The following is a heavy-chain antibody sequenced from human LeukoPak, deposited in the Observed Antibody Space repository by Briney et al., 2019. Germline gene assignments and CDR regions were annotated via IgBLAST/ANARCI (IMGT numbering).Heavy chain of an antibody. J-gene: IGHJ4*02. CDR3: TTLVVVAARDY. Sequence: GGSLRLSCAASGFTFSNAWMSWVRQAPGKGLERVGRIKSKTDGGTTDYAAPVKGRFTISRDDSKNTLYLQMNSLKTEDTAVYYCTTLVVVAARDYWGQGTLVTVSS. V-gene: IGHV3-15*01. CDR2: IKSKTDGGTT. D-gene: IGHD2-15*01. CDR1: GFTFSNAW.